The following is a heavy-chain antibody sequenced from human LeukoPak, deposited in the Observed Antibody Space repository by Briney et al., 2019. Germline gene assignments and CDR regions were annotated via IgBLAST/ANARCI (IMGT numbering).Heavy chain of an antibody. CDR3: ARDSPPAFDI. CDR1: GGSISSSSYY. V-gene: IGHV4-39*07. CDR2: IYYSGST. J-gene: IGHJ3*02. Sequence: PSETLSFTCTVSGGSISSSSYYWGWIRQPPGKGLEWIGSIYYSGSTYYNPSLKSRVTISVDTSKNQFSLKLSSVTAADTAVYYCARDSPPAFDIWGQGTMVTVSS.